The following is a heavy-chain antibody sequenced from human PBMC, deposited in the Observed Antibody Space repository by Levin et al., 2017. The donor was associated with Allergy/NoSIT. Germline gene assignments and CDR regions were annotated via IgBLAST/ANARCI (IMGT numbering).Heavy chain of an antibody. CDR3: ARQLGKFWSGYNYFDY. CDR1: GFTFSSYE. D-gene: IGHD3-3*01. V-gene: IGHV3-48*03. Sequence: GGSLRLSCAASGFTFSSYEMNWVRRAPGQGLEWVSYLSSTGSTIYSADSVQGRFTISRDNAKNSLYLHMNSLRAEDTAVYYCARQLGKFWSGYNYFDYWGQGTLVTVSS. CDR2: LSSTGSTI. J-gene: IGHJ4*02.